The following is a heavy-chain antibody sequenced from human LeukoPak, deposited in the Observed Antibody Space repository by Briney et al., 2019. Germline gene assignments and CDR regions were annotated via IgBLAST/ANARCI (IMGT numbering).Heavy chain of an antibody. CDR3: TRNTVAAAGDD. CDR2: IKQDGSEK. J-gene: IGHJ4*02. V-gene: IGHV3-7*02. CDR1: GFTFSSYW. D-gene: IGHD6-13*01. Sequence: TGGSLRLSCAASGFTFSSYWMSWVRQAPGKGLEWVANIKQDGSEKYYVDSVKGRFTISRDNTKNSLFLQMNSLRADDTALYYCTRNTVAAAGDDWGQGTLVTVSS.